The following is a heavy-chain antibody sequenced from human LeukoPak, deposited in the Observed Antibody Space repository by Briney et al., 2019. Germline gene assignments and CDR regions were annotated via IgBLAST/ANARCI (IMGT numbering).Heavy chain of an antibody. CDR1: GFTFRNYV. D-gene: IGHD2-15*01. Sequence: PGGSLRLSCAASGFTFRNYVIHWVRQAPGKGLEWVAVTSSDLNVKLYADSVKGRFTISRDNSKNTLYLQMNSLRAEDTAVYYCARNQRDYSAQLVAATDYWGQGTLVTDSS. CDR3: ARNQRDYSAQLVAATDY. J-gene: IGHJ4*02. V-gene: IGHV3-30-3*01. CDR2: TSSDLNVK.